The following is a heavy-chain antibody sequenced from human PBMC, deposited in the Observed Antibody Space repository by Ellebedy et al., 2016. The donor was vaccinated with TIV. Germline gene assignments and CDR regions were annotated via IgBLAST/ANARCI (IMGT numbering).Heavy chain of an antibody. J-gene: IGHJ6*02. CDR3: ARVRRGSSGMDV. V-gene: IGHV1-2*02. CDR2: ISPDSGGT. D-gene: IGHD6-13*01. CDR1: GYTFIANY. Sequence: ASVKVSCKASGYTFIANYIHWMRQAPGQGLEWMGWISPDSGGTNFAQKFQGRVTMTRDTSINTAYLELRRLESDDTAVYYCARVRRGSSGMDVWGQGTPVTVSS.